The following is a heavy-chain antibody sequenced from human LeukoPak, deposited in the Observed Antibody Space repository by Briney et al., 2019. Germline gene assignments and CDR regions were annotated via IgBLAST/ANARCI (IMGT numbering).Heavy chain of an antibody. CDR2: LYHPDTT. CDR1: GYPISNAYY. J-gene: IGHJ5*02. Sequence: SETLSLTCAVSGYPISNAYYWVWIRQPPGKGLEWIGSLYHPDTTYYNPSLKSRVSMSVDTSRNQFSLKLSFVTAADTAVYYCARVTEAGSYDFWSGVSWFDPWGQGTLVTVSS. D-gene: IGHD3-3*01. V-gene: IGHV4-38-2*01. CDR3: ARVTEAGSYDFWSGVSWFDP.